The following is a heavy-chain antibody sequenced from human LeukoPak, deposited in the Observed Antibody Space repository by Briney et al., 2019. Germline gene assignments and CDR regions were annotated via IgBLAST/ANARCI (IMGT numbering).Heavy chain of an antibody. V-gene: IGHV1-2*02. Sequence: ASVKVSCKASGYTFTGYYMHWVRQAPGQGLEWMGWINPNSGGTNYAQKFQGRVTMTRDTSISTAYMELSRLRSDDTAVYYCARGVNYDFWSGLCYMDVWGKGTTVTVPS. CDR1: GYTFTGYY. J-gene: IGHJ6*03. D-gene: IGHD3-3*01. CDR3: ARGVNYDFWSGLCYMDV. CDR2: INPNSGGT.